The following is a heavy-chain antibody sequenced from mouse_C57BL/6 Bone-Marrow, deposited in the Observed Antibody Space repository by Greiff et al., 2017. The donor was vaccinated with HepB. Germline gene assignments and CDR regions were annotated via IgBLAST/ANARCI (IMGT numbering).Heavy chain of an antibody. CDR3: ARGFTTVPYWYFDV. V-gene: IGHV1-42*01. CDR1: GYSFTGYY. CDR2: INPSTGGT. J-gene: IGHJ1*03. D-gene: IGHD1-1*01. Sequence: EVQLQQSGPELVKPGASVKISCKASGYSFTGYYMNWVKQSPEKSLEWIGEINPSTGGTTYNQKFKAKATLTVDKSSSTAYMQLKRLTSEDSAVYYCARGFTTVPYWYFDVWGTGTTVTVSS.